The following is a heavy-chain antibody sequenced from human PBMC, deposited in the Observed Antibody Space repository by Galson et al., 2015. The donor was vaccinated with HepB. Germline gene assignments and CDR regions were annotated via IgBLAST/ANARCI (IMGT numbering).Heavy chain of an antibody. Sequence: SETLSLTCTVSGGSISSYYWSWIRQPPGKGLEWIGYIYYSGSTNYNPSLKSRVTISVDTSKNQFSLKLSSVTAADTAVYYCASFPYCSSTSCYNHDAFDIWGQGTMVTVSS. D-gene: IGHD2-2*02. CDR1: GGSISSYY. V-gene: IGHV4-59*01. CDR3: ASFPYCSSTSCYNHDAFDI. J-gene: IGHJ3*02. CDR2: IYYSGST.